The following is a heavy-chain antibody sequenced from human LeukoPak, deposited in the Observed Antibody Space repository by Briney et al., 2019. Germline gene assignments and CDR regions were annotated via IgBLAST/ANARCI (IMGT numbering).Heavy chain of an antibody. CDR1: GFTFSSYG. CDR2: ISYDGSNK. Sequence: GGSLRLSCAASGFTFSSYGMHWGRQAPDKGLEWVAVISYDGSNKYYADSVKGRFTISRDNSKNTLYLQMNSLRAEDTAVYYCAKDRNWGDYYYYGMDVWGQGTTVTVSS. J-gene: IGHJ6*02. CDR3: AKDRNWGDYYYYGMDV. D-gene: IGHD7-27*01. V-gene: IGHV3-30*18.